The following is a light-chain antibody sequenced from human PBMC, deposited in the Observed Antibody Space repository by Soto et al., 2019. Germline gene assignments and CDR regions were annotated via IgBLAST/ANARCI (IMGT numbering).Light chain of an antibody. CDR3: SSYTAFSTLV. V-gene: IGLV2-14*01. CDR1: SNDVGGYNY. CDR2: EVS. Sequence: QSVLTQPASVSGSPGQSITISCTGTSNDVGGYNYVSWYQQHPGKAPQLIIYEVSNRPSGVSHRFSGSKSGDTASLTISGLQAEDGADYYCSSYTAFSTLVFGGGTKVTVL. J-gene: IGLJ3*02.